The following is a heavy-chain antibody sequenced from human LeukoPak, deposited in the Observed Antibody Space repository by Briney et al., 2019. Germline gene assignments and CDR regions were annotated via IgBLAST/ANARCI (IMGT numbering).Heavy chain of an antibody. Sequence: GGSLRLSCAASGFSFSDYYMTWIRQAPGKGLEWVSYISSTSTTEYADSVKGRFTISRDNAKNSLYLEMNSLRAGDTAVYYCARGYRYGATFDYWGQGALVTVSS. CDR1: GFSFSDYY. CDR2: ISSTSTT. CDR3: ARGYRYGATFDY. J-gene: IGHJ4*02. D-gene: IGHD5-18*01. V-gene: IGHV3-69-1*01.